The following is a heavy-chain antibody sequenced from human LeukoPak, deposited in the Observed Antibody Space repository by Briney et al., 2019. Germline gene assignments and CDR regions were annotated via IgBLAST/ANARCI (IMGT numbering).Heavy chain of an antibody. CDR3: APTAEAYTSWWKV. CDR1: GYKFIDDY. V-gene: IGHV1-2*02. Sequence: GASVKVSCKASGYKFIDDYMHWVRQAPGQGLEFMGWINPDSGFTNYAQKFKGRVTMTRDTSIRTAYLEVRSLTSDDTAVYYCAPTAEAYTSWWKVWGQGTLVTVSS. J-gene: IGHJ4*02. D-gene: IGHD3-16*01. CDR2: INPDSGFT.